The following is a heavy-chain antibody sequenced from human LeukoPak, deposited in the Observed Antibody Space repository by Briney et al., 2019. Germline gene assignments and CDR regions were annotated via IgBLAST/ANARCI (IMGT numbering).Heavy chain of an antibody. V-gene: IGHV4-34*01. CDR2: INHSGST. D-gene: IGHD6-13*01. CDR1: GGSFSGYY. CDR3: ARDKLVIAAAWRCFDL. Sequence: PSETLSLTCAVYGGSFSGYYWSWIRQPPGKGLEWIGEINHSGSTNYNPSLKSRVTISVDTSKNQFSLKLSSVTAADTAVYYCARDKLVIAAAWRCFDLWGRGTLVTVSS. J-gene: IGHJ2*01.